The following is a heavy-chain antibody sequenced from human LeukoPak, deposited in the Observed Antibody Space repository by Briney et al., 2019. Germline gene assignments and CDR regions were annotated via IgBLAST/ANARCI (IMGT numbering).Heavy chain of an antibody. V-gene: IGHV3-7*01. CDR1: GFAFSDYW. Sequence: GGSLRLSCAASGFAFSDYWMGWVRQAPGKGLEWVANINPDGSRRPLGDSVRGRFTISRDNAQNSVFLQMNSLRVEDTALYYCATSRVEAAFDIWGQGTMVTVPS. D-gene: IGHD2/OR15-2a*01. CDR2: INPDGSRR. J-gene: IGHJ3*02. CDR3: ATSRVEAAFDI.